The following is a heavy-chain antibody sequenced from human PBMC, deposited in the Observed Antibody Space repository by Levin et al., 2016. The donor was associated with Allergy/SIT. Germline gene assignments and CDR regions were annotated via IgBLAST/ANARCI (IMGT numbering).Heavy chain of an antibody. D-gene: IGHD1-26*01. Sequence: GGSLRLSCKGSGYSFTRYWITWVRQMPGKGLEWMGRIDPSDSYTKYSPSFQGRITFSVDKSITTAYVRWSSLEASDTAMYYCARHTAELQYNWFDPWGQGTLVTVSS. CDR2: IDPSDSYT. CDR3: ARHTAELQYNWFDP. J-gene: IGHJ5*02. V-gene: IGHV5-10-1*01. CDR1: GYSFTRYW.